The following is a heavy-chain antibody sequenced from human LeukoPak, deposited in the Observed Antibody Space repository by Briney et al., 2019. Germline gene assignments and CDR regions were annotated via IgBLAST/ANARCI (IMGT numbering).Heavy chain of an antibody. J-gene: IGHJ6*03. Sequence: GXYXHWVRQAPGQGLEWMGWINPNSGGTNYAQKFQGRVTMTRDTSISTAYMELSRLRSDDTAVYYCARGGSLYSSGWTSYYYYYMDVWGKGTTVTVSS. CDR3: ARGGSLYSSGWTSYYYYYMDV. CDR2: INPNSGGT. D-gene: IGHD6-19*01. CDR1: GXY. V-gene: IGHV1-2*02.